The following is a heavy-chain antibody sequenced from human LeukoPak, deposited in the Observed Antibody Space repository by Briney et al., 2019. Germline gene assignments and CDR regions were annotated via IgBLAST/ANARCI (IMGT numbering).Heavy chain of an antibody. CDR2: IYHSGST. V-gene: IGHV4-38-2*02. D-gene: IGHD3-10*01. CDR1: GYSISSGYY. J-gene: IGHJ4*02. CDR3: ASVGGSGSYLLAFDY. Sequence: SETLSLTCTVSGYSISSGYYWGWIRQPPGKGLEWIGSIYHSGSTYYNPSLKSRVTISVDTSKNQFSLKLSSVTAADTAVYYCASVGGSGSYLLAFDYWGPGTLVTVSS.